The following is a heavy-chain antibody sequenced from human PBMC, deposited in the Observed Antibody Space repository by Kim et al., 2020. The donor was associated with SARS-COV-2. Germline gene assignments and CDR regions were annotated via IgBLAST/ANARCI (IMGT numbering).Heavy chain of an antibody. Sequence: ASVKVSCRASGYTFAGYYLNWVRQAPGQGFEWMGWINPNTGDTRYAQKFEGRVTMTRDSSISTAYLELMKLTFNDTAMYYCARESPSIDWGQGTLVSVSS. D-gene: IGHD3-16*02. CDR2: INPNTGDT. V-gene: IGHV1-2*02. CDR3: ARESPSID. J-gene: IGHJ4*02. CDR1: GYTFAGYY.